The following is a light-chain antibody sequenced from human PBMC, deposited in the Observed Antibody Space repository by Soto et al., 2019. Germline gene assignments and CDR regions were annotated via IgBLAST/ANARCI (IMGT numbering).Light chain of an antibody. CDR3: QQSHTTPTT. CDR1: QAISTY. J-gene: IGKJ5*01. CDR2: GAS. Sequence: DIQMTQSPSSLSASVGDRVTITCRTGQAISTYLNWYQHKPGTAPRLLVYGASRLQSGVPSRFSGSGSGTHFTLTISALQPEDFATYYCQQSHTTPTTFGQGTRVDLK. V-gene: IGKV1-39*01.